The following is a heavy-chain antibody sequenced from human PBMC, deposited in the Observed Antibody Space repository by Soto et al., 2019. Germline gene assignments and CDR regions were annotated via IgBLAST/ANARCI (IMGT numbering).Heavy chain of an antibody. J-gene: IGHJ5*02. D-gene: IGHD5-18*01. Sequence: SVEVCGKASGYTFTKNYVSWVRQATGQGLERMGWMNPGSGDTGYAQKFQGRVTMTRDISIATAYMELNSLTSEDTAIYYCARMESFGSLNWFDPWGQGTRVTVSS. CDR3: ARMESFGSLNWFDP. V-gene: IGHV1-8*01. CDR1: GYTFTKNY. CDR2: MNPGSGDT.